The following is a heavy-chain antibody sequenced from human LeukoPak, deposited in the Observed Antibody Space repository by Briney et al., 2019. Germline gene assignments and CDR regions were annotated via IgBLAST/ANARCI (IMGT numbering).Heavy chain of an antibody. D-gene: IGHD5-18*01. CDR1: GYTFTGYY. V-gene: IGHV1-2*06. CDR2: INPNSGGT. J-gene: IGHJ3*02. Sequence: ASVKVSCKASGYTFTGYYMHWVRQAPGQGLEWMGRINPNSGGTNYAQKFQGRVTMTRDTSISTAYMELSRLRSDDTAVYYCARETEPWIQLWFFDRHAFDIWGQGTMVTVSS. CDR3: ARETEPWIQLWFFDRHAFDI.